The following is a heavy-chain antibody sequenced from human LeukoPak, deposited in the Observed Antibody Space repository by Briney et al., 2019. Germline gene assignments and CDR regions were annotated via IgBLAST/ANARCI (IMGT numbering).Heavy chain of an antibody. Sequence: TSETLSLTCAVHGGSFSGYYWSWIRQPPGKGLEWIGEINHSGITNYIPSLKSRVTISVDTSKNQFSLKLISVTAADTAVYYCAKRSGSYRYGWFDPWGQGTLVIVSS. CDR2: INHSGIT. J-gene: IGHJ5*02. V-gene: IGHV4-34*01. D-gene: IGHD1-26*01. CDR3: AKRSGSYRYGWFDP. CDR1: GGSFSGYY.